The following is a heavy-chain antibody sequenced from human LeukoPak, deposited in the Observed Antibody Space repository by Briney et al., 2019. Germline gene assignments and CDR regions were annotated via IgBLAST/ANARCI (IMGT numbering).Heavy chain of an antibody. CDR2: INPNSGGT. CDR3: AREKGNYGDYYYAVDV. Sequence: ASVKVSCKASGYTFTGYYMHWVRQAPGQGLEWVGWINPNSGGTNYAQKFQGRVTMTRDTSISTAYMELSRLRSDDTAVYYCAREKGNYGDYYYAVDVWGKGTSVTVSS. V-gene: IGHV1-2*02. J-gene: IGHJ6*04. CDR1: GYTFTGYY. D-gene: IGHD4-17*01.